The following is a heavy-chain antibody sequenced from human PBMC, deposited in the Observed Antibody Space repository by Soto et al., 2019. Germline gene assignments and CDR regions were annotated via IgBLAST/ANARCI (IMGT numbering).Heavy chain of an antibody. CDR3: ARWGIAAGDY. CDR1: GFTFSSYG. V-gene: IGHV3-33*01. D-gene: IGHD6-13*01. J-gene: IGHJ4*02. Sequence: QVQLVESGGGVVQPGRSLRLSCAASGFTFSSYGMHWVRQAPGKGLEWVAVIWYDGSNKYYADSVKGRFTISRYNTKNTLYLQMNRLRAEDTAVYYCARWGIAAGDYWGQGTLVTVSS. CDR2: IWYDGSNK.